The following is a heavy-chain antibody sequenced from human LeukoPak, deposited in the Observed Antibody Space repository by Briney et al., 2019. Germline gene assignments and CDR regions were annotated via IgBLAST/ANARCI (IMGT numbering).Heavy chain of an antibody. J-gene: IGHJ4*02. Sequence: SETLSLTCTVSGYSISSGYYWGWIRQPPGKGLEWIGSIYHSGSTYYNPSLKSRVTISVDTSKNQFSLKPSSVTAADTAVYYSATSLNALWTTPFNYWGQGTLVTVSS. CDR1: GYSISSGYY. CDR2: IYHSGST. CDR3: ATSLNALWTTPFNY. V-gene: IGHV4-38-2*02. D-gene: IGHD3/OR15-3a*01.